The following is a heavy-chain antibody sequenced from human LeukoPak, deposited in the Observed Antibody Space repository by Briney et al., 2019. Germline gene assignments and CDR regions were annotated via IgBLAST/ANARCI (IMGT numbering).Heavy chain of an antibody. D-gene: IGHD3-22*01. CDR2: ISSSSSYI. CDR1: GFTFSSYS. CDR3: AREFDYYDSSGSADY. Sequence: GGSLRLSCAASGFTFSSYSMNWVRQAPGKGLEWVSSISSSSSYIYYADSVKGRFTISRDNAKNSLHLQMNSLRAEDTAVYYCAREFDYYDSSGSADYWGQGTLVTVSS. J-gene: IGHJ4*02. V-gene: IGHV3-21*01.